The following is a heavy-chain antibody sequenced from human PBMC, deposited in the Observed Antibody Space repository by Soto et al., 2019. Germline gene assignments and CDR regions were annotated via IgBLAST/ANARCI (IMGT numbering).Heavy chain of an antibody. D-gene: IGHD1-7*01. V-gene: IGHV4-30-4*01. CDR2: MSYSGIT. J-gene: IGHJ4*02. Sequence: QVQLQESGPGLEKPSQTLSLTCTVSGVSISTSSYYWSWIRQPPGKGLEWIGCMSYSGITSYNASLKSRVTMSVDTSKSQCSLSLRFVTAADTAVYFCATMGTPATGLYYFDNWGQGTLVTVSS. CDR1: GVSISTSSYY. CDR3: ATMGTPATGLYYFDN.